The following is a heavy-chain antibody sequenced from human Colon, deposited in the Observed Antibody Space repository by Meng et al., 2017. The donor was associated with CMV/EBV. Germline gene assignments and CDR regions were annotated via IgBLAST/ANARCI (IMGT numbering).Heavy chain of an antibody. D-gene: IGHD3-10*01. CDR3: AKDGVDASGTYKYHVDH. CDR1: FSLRNYG. V-gene: IGHV3-30*18. Sequence: FSLRNYGMHWVRQAPGKGLEWVAAISYDGTKEFYEDSVKGRFTVSRDTSRNTVFLQMDSLRAEDTAIYYCAKDGVDASGTYKYHVDHWGQGTLVTVSS. CDR2: ISYDGTKE. J-gene: IGHJ4*02.